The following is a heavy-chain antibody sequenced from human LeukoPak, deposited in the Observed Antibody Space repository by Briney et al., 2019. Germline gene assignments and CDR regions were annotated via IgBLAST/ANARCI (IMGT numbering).Heavy chain of an antibody. Sequence: GASVKVSCKASGYTFTSYAFTWVRQAPGQGLEWMGWISAYNGNTNYAQKLQGRVTMTTDTSTSTAYMELRSLRSDDTAVYYCARVMITFGGVIVTHFDYWGQGTLVTVSS. CDR1: GYTFTSYA. V-gene: IGHV1-18*01. CDR3: ARVMITFGGVIVTHFDY. D-gene: IGHD3-16*02. J-gene: IGHJ4*02. CDR2: ISAYNGNT.